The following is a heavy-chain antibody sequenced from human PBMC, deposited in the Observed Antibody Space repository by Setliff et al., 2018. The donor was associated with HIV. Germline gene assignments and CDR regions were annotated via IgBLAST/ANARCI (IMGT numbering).Heavy chain of an antibody. CDR2: IYYSGST. V-gene: IGHV4-39*01. J-gene: IGHJ4*02. Sequence: PSETLSLTCTVSGGSISSSSYYWGWIRQPPGKGLEWIGSIYYSGSTYYNPSLKSRVTISVDTSKNQFSLKLSSVTAADTAVYYCARLGSSWSNSNFAYWGQGTLVTVSS. CDR1: GGSISSSSYY. D-gene: IGHD6-13*01. CDR3: ARLGSSWSNSNFAY.